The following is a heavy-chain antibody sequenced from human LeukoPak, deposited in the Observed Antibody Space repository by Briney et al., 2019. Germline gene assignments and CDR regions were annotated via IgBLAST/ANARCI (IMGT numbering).Heavy chain of an antibody. J-gene: IGHJ3*02. D-gene: IGHD3-22*01. CDR1: GFTFSSYA. CDR2: ISGSGT. CDR3: ARDNYYDSSGYYSNAFDI. Sequence: GGSLRLSCAASGFTFSSYAMSWVRQAPGKGLEWVSTISGSGTYYADSVKGRFTISRDNAKNSLYLQMNSLRAEDTAVYYCARDNYYDSSGYYSNAFDIWGQGTMVTVSS. V-gene: IGHV3-23*01.